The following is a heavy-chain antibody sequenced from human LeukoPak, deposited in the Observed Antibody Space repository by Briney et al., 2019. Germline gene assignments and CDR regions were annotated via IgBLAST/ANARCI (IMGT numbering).Heavy chain of an antibody. CDR2: INWNGGST. CDR3: AKVGSSSWSKYFDY. J-gene: IGHJ4*02. D-gene: IGHD6-13*01. V-gene: IGHV3-20*04. CDR1: GFTFDDYG. Sequence: RAGGSLRLSCAASGFTFDDYGMSWVRQAPGKGLEWVSGINWNGGSTGYADSVKGRFTISRDNAKNSLYLQMNSLRAEDTAVYYCAKVGSSSWSKYFDYWGQGTLVTVSS.